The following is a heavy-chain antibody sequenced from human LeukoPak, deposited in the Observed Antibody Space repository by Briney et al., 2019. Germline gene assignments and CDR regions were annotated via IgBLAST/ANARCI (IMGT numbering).Heavy chain of an antibody. Sequence: GESLNIFCNGSGYIFTSYWISWVRQMPGKGLEWMGRIDPSDSYTNYSPSFQGHVTISADKYISTAYLQWSSLKASDTAMYYCARRADWNYEDYWGQGTLVTVSS. J-gene: IGHJ4*02. CDR3: ARRADWNYEDY. D-gene: IGHD1-7*01. CDR1: GYIFTSYW. V-gene: IGHV5-10-1*01. CDR2: IDPSDSYT.